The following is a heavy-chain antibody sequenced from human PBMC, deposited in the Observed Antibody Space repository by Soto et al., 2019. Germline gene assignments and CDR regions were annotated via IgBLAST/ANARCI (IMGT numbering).Heavy chain of an antibody. CDR1: GGSISSSSYY. Sequence: QLQLQESGPGLVKPSETLSLTCTVSGGSISSSSYYWGWIRQPPGKGLEWIGSIYYSGSTYYNPSLKSRVTISVDTSKNQFSLKLSSVTAADTAVYYCARLLRGGSSLIAYWGQGTLVTVSS. V-gene: IGHV4-39*01. CDR3: ARLLRGGSSLIAY. CDR2: IYYSGST. J-gene: IGHJ4*02. D-gene: IGHD1-26*01.